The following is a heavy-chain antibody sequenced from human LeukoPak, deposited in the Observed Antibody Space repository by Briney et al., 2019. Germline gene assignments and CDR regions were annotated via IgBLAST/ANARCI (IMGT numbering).Heavy chain of an antibody. J-gene: IGHJ4*02. CDR3: ARDVTSSSIAFDY. CDR2: ISSSSGYI. Sequence: GGSLRLSCAASGFTFSSYSMNWVRQAPGKGLEWVSSISSSSGYIYYADSVKGRFTISRDNAKNSLYLQMNSLRAEDTAVYYCARDVTSSSIAFDYWGQGTLVTVSS. V-gene: IGHV3-21*01. CDR1: GFTFSSYS. D-gene: IGHD6-13*01.